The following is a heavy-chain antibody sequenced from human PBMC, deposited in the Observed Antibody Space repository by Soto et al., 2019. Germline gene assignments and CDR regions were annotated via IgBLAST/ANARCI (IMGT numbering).Heavy chain of an antibody. CDR2: IIHRSAKS. CDR3: AREGLVLVPTTVNSDYYYYAMDV. Sequence: QVQLVQSGAEVKKPGSSVKVSCKASGDTFSTYSITWMRQVPGQGLEWMGGIIHRSAKSNYAQKLQGRATITADESTSTADRELISRSTAATAVYYCAREGLVLVPTTVNSDYYYYAMDVWGQGTTVTVSS. D-gene: IGHD2-2*01. V-gene: IGHV1-69*12. J-gene: IGHJ6*02. CDR1: GDTFSTYS.